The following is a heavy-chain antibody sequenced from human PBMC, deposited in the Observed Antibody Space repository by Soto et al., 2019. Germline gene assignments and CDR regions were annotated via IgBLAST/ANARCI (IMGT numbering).Heavy chain of an antibody. J-gene: IGHJ1*01. CDR3: ARDRVESGYPEYFQH. Sequence: EVQLVESGGGLIQPGGSLRLSCAASGFTVSSNYMSWVRQAPGKGLECVSVIYSGGSTYYADSVKGRFTISRDNSKNTRYLQMNSLRAEDTAVYYCARDRVESGYPEYFQHWGQGTLVTVSS. V-gene: IGHV3-53*01. D-gene: IGHD3-22*01. CDR1: GFTVSSNY. CDR2: IYSGGST.